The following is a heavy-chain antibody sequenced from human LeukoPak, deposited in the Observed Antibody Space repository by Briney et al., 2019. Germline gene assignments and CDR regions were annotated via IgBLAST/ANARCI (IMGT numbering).Heavy chain of an antibody. V-gene: IGHV3-23*01. Sequence: GGSLRLSCAVSGLTFSRYAMSWVRQAPGKGLEWVSAISESGSGTYYADSVKGRFTISRDNSKDTLSLQMNSLRAEDTAVYYCAKGRGWESDAFDQWGQGTMVTVSS. CDR3: AKGRGWESDAFDQ. CDR1: GLTFSRYA. D-gene: IGHD6-19*01. J-gene: IGHJ3*01. CDR2: ISESGSGT.